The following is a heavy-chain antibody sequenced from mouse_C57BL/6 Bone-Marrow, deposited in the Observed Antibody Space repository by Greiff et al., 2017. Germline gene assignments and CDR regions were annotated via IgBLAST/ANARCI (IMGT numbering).Heavy chain of an antibody. Sequence: EVQLQQSGPELVKPGASVKISCKASGYTFTDYYMNWVKQSHGKSLEWIGDFYPKNGGTSYNQQFKGKATLTVDKSSSTAYMVLRSLTSEDSSDYYCTRAHTVDWYIDVWGTGTSVTVSS. D-gene: IGHD1-1*01. CDR3: TRAHTVDWYIDV. V-gene: IGHV1-26*01. CDR2: FYPKNGGT. J-gene: IGHJ1*03. CDR1: GYTFTDYY.